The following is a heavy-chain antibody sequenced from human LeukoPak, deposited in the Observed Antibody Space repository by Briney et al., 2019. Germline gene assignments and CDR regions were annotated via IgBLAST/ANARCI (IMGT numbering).Heavy chain of an antibody. CDR1: GFTFSSYW. V-gene: IGHV3-7*01. D-gene: IGHD3-3*01. CDR3: ARDRYDFWSGYRAFDY. Sequence: GGSLRLSCAASGFTFSSYWMSWVRQAPGKGLEWVANIEQDGSEKYYVDSVKGRFTISRDNAKNSLYLQMNSLRAEDTAVYYCARDRYDFWSGYRAFDYWGQGTLVTVSS. CDR2: IEQDGSEK. J-gene: IGHJ4*02.